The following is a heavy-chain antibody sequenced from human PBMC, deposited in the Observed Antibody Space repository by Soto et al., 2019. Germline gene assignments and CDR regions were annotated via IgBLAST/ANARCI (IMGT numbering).Heavy chain of an antibody. CDR1: GFTFSSYS. CDR2: ISSSSSYI. D-gene: IGHD2-15*01. CDR3: AREDCSGGSCVNGMDV. V-gene: IGHV3-21*01. J-gene: IGHJ6*02. Sequence: GGSLRLSCAASGFTFSSYSMNWVRQAPGKGLEWVSSISSSSSYISYADSVKGRFTISRDNAKNSLYLQMNSLRAEDTAVYYCAREDCSGGSCVNGMDVWGQGTTVTVSS.